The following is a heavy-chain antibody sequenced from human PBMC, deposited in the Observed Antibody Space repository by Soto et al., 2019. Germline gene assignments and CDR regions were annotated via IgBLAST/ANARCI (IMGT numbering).Heavy chain of an antibody. Sequence: ASVKVSCKASGYTFTSYYMHSVRQAPGQGLEWMGIINPSGGSTSYAQKFQGRVTMTRDTSTSTVYMELSSLRSEDTAVYYCAKGITGPKGYDSSGYYSGLDYWGQGTLVTVSS. J-gene: IGHJ4*02. V-gene: IGHV1-46*01. D-gene: IGHD3-22*01. CDR2: INPSGGST. CDR1: GYTFTSYY. CDR3: AKGITGPKGYDSSGYYSGLDY.